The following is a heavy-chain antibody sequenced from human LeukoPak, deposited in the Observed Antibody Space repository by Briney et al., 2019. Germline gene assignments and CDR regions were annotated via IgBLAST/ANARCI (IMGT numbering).Heavy chain of an antibody. J-gene: IGHJ4*02. CDR2: IKQDGSEK. CDR1: GFTFSSYW. CDR3: AAGSSGYRR. Sequence: PGGSLRLSCAAPGFTFSSYWMSWVPQAPGKGLEWVANIKQDGSEKYYVDSVKGRFTISRDNAKNSLYLQMNSLRAEDTAVYYCAAGSSGYRRWGQGTLVTVSS. D-gene: IGHD3-22*01. V-gene: IGHV3-7*01.